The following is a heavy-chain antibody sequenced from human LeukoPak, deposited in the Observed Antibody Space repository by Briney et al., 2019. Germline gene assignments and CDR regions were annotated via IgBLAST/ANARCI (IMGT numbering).Heavy chain of an antibody. Sequence: PGGSLRLSCAASGFTFSSYWMHWVRQAPGKALVWVSRINSDGSNTDYADSVKGRITISRDNAKNTLFLQMNSLRDEDTAVYYCARGQYGGYDSIGDYWGQGTLVTVSS. CDR1: GFTFSSYW. D-gene: IGHD5-12*01. V-gene: IGHV3-74*01. J-gene: IGHJ4*02. CDR3: ARGQYGGYDSIGDY. CDR2: INSDGSNT.